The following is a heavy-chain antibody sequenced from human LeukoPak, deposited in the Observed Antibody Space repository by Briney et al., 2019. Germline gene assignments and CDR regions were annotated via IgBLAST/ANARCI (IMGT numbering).Heavy chain of an antibody. V-gene: IGHV4-39*01. J-gene: IGHJ4*02. CDR2: IYYSGST. Sequence: MPSETLSLTCTVSGGSISSSSYYWGWIRQPPGKGLEWIGSIYYSGSTYYNPSLKSRVTISVDTSKNQFSLKLSSVTAADTAVYYCARHGVVTHFYYFDYWGQGTLVTVSS. CDR3: ARHGVVTHFYYFDY. D-gene: IGHD4-23*01. CDR1: GGSISSSSYY.